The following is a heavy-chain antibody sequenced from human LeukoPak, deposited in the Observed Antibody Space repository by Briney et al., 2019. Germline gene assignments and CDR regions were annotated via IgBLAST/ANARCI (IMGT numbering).Heavy chain of an antibody. CDR3: ARGGGYSGYERDY. V-gene: IGHV1-24*01. Sequence: ASVKVSCKVSGYTLTELSMHWVRQAPGKGLEWMGGFDPEDGETIYVQKLQGRVTMTTDTSTSTAYMDLRSLRSDDTAVYYCARGGGYSGYERDYWGQGTLVTVSS. J-gene: IGHJ4*02. CDR2: FDPEDGET. CDR1: GYTLTELS. D-gene: IGHD5-12*01.